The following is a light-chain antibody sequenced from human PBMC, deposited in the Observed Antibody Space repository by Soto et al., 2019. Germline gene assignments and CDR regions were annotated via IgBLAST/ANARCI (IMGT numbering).Light chain of an antibody. CDR1: QGLSSD. CDR3: QQLNSYPIT. V-gene: IGKV1-9*01. CDR2: AAS. Sequence: DIQLTQSPSFLSASVGDRVTITCRASQGLSSDLAWYQQKPGKAPKLLIYAASTLQSGVPSMFSGSESGTEFTLTISSLQAEDFATYYCQQLNSYPITFGQGTLLEFK. J-gene: IGKJ5*01.